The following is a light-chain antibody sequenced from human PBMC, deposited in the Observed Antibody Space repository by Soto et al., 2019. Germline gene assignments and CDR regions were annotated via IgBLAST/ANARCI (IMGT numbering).Light chain of an antibody. CDR3: QKYNSYPWT. J-gene: IGKJ1*01. V-gene: IGKV1-5*01. CDR1: QSISSW. CDR2: DDS. Sequence: DIEMTQSPSTLSASVGDRVTITCLASQSISSWLAWYQQKPGKAPKLLIYDDSSLESGVPSRLSGGGSGTEFTLTISRLQPDDFATYYCQKYNSYPWTXGQGTKGDIK.